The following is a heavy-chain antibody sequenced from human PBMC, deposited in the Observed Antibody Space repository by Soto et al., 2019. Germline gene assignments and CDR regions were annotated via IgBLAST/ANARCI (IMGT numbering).Heavy chain of an antibody. CDR3: VKAVMGGWFDP. J-gene: IGHJ5*02. CDR2: VSYDGSNR. Sequence: QVQLVESGGGVVHPGSPLRLSCAASGFTFRTYGMHWVRQAPGKGLEWLAFVSYDGSNRYYGDSVKGRFTISRDNSKSMLYLQMNSLRAEDTAVYYCVKAVMGGWFDPWGQGTLVTVSS. D-gene: IGHD3-16*01. V-gene: IGHV3-30*18. CDR1: GFTFRTYG.